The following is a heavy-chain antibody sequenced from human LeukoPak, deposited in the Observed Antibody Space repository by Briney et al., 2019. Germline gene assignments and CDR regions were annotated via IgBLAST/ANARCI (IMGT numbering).Heavy chain of an antibody. CDR2: ISAYNGNT. V-gene: IGHV1-18*01. J-gene: IGHJ4*02. D-gene: IGHD3-22*01. CDR3: LLSGYYPPFDY. Sequence: ASVKVSCKASGYTFTSYGISWVRQAPGQGLEWMGWISAYNGNTNYAQKLQGRVTMTTDTSTSAAYMELRSLRSEDTAVYYCLLSGYYPPFDYWGQGTLVTVSS. CDR1: GYTFTSYG.